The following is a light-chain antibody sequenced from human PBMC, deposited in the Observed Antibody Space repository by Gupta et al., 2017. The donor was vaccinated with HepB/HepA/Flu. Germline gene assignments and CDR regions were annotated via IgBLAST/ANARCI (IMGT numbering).Light chain of an antibody. CDR3: CSYRSSNTLFV. J-gene: IGLJ1*01. CDR2: DVS. V-gene: IGLV2-14*03. CDR1: SGDVGAYNY. Sequence: QAALIQPASVPGSPAQSITVPCPGTSGDVGAYNYISWYQQYPGKAPKVTIYDVSARPSGVSYRFSGSKSGNTASLTISGLQAEDEADYYCCSYRSSNTLFVFGTGTKITVL.